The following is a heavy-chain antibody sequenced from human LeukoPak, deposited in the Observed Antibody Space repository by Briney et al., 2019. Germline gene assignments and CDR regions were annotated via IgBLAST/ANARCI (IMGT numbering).Heavy chain of an antibody. CDR1: GYTFTGHY. J-gene: IGHJ5*02. Sequence: ASVKVSCKASGYTFTGHYMHWVRQAPGQGLEWMEWISPNSGGTNYAQQFQGRVTMTRDTSISTAYMELSRLRSDDTAVYYCARDQRYCSGGSCYPDWFDPWGQGTLVTVSS. CDR3: ARDQRYCSGGSCYPDWFDP. D-gene: IGHD2-15*01. CDR2: ISPNSGGT. V-gene: IGHV1-2*02.